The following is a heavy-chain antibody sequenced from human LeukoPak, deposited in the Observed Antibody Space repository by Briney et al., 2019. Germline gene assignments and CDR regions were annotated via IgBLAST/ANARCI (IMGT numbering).Heavy chain of an antibody. J-gene: IGHJ4*02. Sequence: SETLSLTCAVYGGSFSDYSWSWIRQPPGKGLEWIGEINHSGGTNHNPSLMSRVIMSVDTSKNQFSLKVSSVTAADTAVYYCAREARFALPVVGSGDYWGQGTLVTVSS. CDR2: INHSGGT. CDR3: AREARFALPVVGSGDY. V-gene: IGHV4-34*01. CDR1: GGSFSDYS. D-gene: IGHD6-19*01.